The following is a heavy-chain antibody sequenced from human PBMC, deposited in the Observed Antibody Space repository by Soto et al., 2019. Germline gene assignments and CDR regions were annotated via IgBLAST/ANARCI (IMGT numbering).Heavy chain of an antibody. CDR1: GFTFSSYA. J-gene: IGHJ3*02. D-gene: IGHD2-2*01. Sequence: GGSLRLSCAASGFTFSSYAMSWVRQAPGKGLEWVSAISGSGGSTYYADSVKGRFTISRDNSKNTLYLQMNSLRAEDTAVYYCAKDSKDLRFVVVPAAATPGAFDIWGQGTMVTVSS. CDR3: AKDSKDLRFVVVPAAATPGAFDI. V-gene: IGHV3-23*01. CDR2: ISGSGGST.